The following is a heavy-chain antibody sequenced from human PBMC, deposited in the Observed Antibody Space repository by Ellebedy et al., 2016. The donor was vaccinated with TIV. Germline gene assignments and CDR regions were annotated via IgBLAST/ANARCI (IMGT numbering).Heavy chain of an antibody. CDR1: GFPFSGYA. Sequence: LSLTCAASGFPFSGYAMYWVRQAPGKGLEWVAVISSVGSNQYYADSVKGRFTFSRDNSNNTVYLQMDNLRPEDTAVYYCATGGWLVLYPPDYWGQGTLVTVSS. CDR3: ATGGWLVLYPPDY. J-gene: IGHJ4*02. V-gene: IGHV3-30-3*01. CDR2: ISSVGSNQ. D-gene: IGHD6-19*01.